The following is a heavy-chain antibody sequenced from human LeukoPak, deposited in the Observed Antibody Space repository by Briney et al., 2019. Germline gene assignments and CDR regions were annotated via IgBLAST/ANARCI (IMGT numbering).Heavy chain of an antibody. V-gene: IGHV3-48*01. CDR3: ARLGLEVGGPNWFDP. CDR2: ISSSSSTI. D-gene: IGHD1-1*01. Sequence: GGSLRLSCAASGFTFSSYSMNWVRQAPGKGLEWVSYISSSSSTIYYADSVKGRFTISRDNAKNSLYLQMNSLRAEDTAVYYCARLGLEVGGPNWFDPWGQGTLVTVSS. J-gene: IGHJ5*02. CDR1: GFTFSSYS.